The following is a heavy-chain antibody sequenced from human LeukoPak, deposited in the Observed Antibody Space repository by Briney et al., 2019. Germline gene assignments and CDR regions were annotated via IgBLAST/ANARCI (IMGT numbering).Heavy chain of an antibody. J-gene: IGHJ4*02. CDR3: ARARYHYVRGSYRRKYDY. V-gene: IGHV4-34*01. CDR1: GGSFSGYY. Sequence: SETLSLTCAVYGGSFSGYYWSWIRQPPGKGLEWIGEINHSGSTNYNPSLKSRVTISVDMSKNQFSLKLSSVTAADTAVYYCARARYHYVRGSYRRKYDYWGQGTLVRVSS. CDR2: INHSGST. D-gene: IGHD3-16*02.